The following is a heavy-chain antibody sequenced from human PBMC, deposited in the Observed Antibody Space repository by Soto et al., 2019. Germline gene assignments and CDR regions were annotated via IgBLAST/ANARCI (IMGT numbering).Heavy chain of an antibody. CDR3: ATSTFGGTSPKNTPYYYYYMDV. D-gene: IGHD1-7*01. CDR2: FDPEDGET. Sequence: ASVKVSCKVSGYTLTELSMHWVRQAPGKGLEWMGGFDPEDGETIYAQKFQGRVTMTEDTSTDTAYMELSSLRSEDTAVYYCATSTFGGTSPKNTPYYYYYMDVWGKGTTVTVSS. V-gene: IGHV1-24*01. CDR1: GYTLTELS. J-gene: IGHJ6*03.